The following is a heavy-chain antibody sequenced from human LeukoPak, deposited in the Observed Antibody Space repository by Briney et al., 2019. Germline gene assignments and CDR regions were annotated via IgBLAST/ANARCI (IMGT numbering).Heavy chain of an antibody. Sequence: PSETLSLTCTVSGGSISSYYWSWIRQPPGKGLEYIGRMFASGSTNYSPSLKSRVTISADMSGNRFSLTLTSVTAADTAVYYCARAFSIGRRGFYYMDVWGTGTTVTVSS. CDR3: ARAFSIGRRGFYYMDV. CDR2: MFASGST. J-gene: IGHJ6*03. V-gene: IGHV4-4*08. CDR1: GGSISSYY. D-gene: IGHD2-15*01.